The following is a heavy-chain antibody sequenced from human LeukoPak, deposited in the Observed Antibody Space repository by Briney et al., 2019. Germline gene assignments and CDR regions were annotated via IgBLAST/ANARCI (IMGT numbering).Heavy chain of an antibody. CDR1: GGSFSGYY. V-gene: IGHV4-34*01. J-gene: IGHJ4*02. D-gene: IGHD3-22*01. Sequence: SETLSLTRAVYGGSFSGYYWSWIRQPPGKGLEWIGEINHSGSTNYNPSLKSRVTISVDTSKNQFSLKLSSVTAADTAVYYCARDTTYYYDSSGYSTVDYWGQGTLVTVSS. CDR3: ARDTTYYYDSSGYSTVDY. CDR2: INHSGST.